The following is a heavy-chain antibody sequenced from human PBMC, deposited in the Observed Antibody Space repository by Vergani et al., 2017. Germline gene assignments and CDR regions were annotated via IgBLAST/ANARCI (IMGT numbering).Heavy chain of an antibody. CDR1: FDSIRNLY. V-gene: IGHV4-59*11. CDR3: ASAGRWSQGYFDY. D-gene: IGHD3-10*01. Sequence: QVQLQESGPGLVKSSETLSLTCSVSFDSIRNLYCNWIRQPPGKGLEWIGSIHYSENTNYNPSLKTRVNISVDTSKNQFSLTLTSVTAADTAVYYCASAGRWSQGYFDYWGQGTLVTVSS. CDR2: IHYSENT. J-gene: IGHJ4*02.